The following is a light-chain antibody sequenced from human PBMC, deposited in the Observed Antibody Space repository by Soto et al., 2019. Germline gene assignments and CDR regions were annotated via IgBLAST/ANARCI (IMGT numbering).Light chain of an antibody. CDR3: QHHNSYSQT. CDR2: GAS. Sequence: DIQMTQSPPTLSASVGDRVTITCRASQSIRHYLAWYQQMPGKAPKPLIYGASTLQSGVPSRFSGSGSGTEFTLSICILQPDDFGTYFCQHHNSYSQTFGQGTKV. CDR1: QSIRHY. J-gene: IGKJ1*01. V-gene: IGKV1-5*01.